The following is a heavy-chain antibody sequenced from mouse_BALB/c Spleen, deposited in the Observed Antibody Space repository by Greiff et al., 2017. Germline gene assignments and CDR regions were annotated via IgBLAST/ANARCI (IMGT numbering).Heavy chain of an antibody. CDR3: ARYPYYRYDGNYYAMDY. CDR1: GYTFTSYW. CDR2: INPSTGYT. D-gene: IGHD2-14*01. V-gene: IGHV1-7*01. Sequence: QVQLQQSGAELAKPGASVKMSCKASGYTFTSYWMHWVKQRPGQGLEWIGYINPSTGYTEYNQKFKDKATLTADKSSSTAYMQLSSLTSEDSAVYYCARYPYYRYDGNYYAMDYWGQGTSVTVSS. J-gene: IGHJ4*01.